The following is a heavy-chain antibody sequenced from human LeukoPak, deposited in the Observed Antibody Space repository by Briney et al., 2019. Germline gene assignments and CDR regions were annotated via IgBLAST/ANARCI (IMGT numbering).Heavy chain of an antibody. CDR2: IGSSGSTI. V-gene: IGHV3-48*02. D-gene: IGHD4-23*01. J-gene: IGHJ3*02. CDR3: ARDTLEYSNSPDALDI. Sequence: GGSLRLSCAASGFTFSSYSMNWVRQAPGKGLEWVSYIGSSGSTIYYADSVKGRFTISRDNAKNSLYMQMESLRDEDTAMYYCARDTLEYSNSPDALDIWGQGTMVTVSS. CDR1: GFTFSSYS.